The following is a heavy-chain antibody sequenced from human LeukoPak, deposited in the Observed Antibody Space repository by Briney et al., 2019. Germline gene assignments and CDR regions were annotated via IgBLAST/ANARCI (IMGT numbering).Heavy chain of an antibody. CDR1: GYTFTGYY. CDR2: INPNSGGT. Sequence: ASVKVSCKASGYTFTGYYMHWVQQAPGQGLEWMGWINPNSGGTNYAQKVQGRVTMTRDTSISTAYMELSRLRSDDTAVYYCARGGRAPAKVSYYYYYMDVWGKGTTVTVSS. J-gene: IGHJ6*03. V-gene: IGHV1-2*02. CDR3: ARGGRAPAKVSYYYYYMDV. D-gene: IGHD4-11*01.